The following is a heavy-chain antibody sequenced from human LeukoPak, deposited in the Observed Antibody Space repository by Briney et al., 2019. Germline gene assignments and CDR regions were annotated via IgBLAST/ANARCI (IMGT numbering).Heavy chain of an antibody. CDR2: IKRKTAGGTK. V-gene: IGHV3-15*01. J-gene: IGHJ4*02. Sequence: VGSLRLSCAASGFTFSDAWMRWVRQAPGKGLDWVGRIKRKTAGGTKAFAAPVKGSITISRDDSKTTLYLQMSSRKSEDTAVYYCTTGVGGSCYPLSYIDYWGQGTLVTVSS. CDR1: GFTFSDAW. D-gene: IGHD2-15*01. CDR3: TTGVGGSCYPLSYIDY.